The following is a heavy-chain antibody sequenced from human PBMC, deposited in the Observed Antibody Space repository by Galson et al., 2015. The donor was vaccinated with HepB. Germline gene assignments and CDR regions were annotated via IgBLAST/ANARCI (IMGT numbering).Heavy chain of an antibody. CDR1: GYTFTTNG. Sequence: SVKVSCKASGYTFTTNGISWVRQAPGQGLEWMGWISANSGNTKYAQNLQGRVTLTRDTSTSTAYLELRSLRCDDTAAYYCARDRDYRFDYWGQGTLVTVSS. V-gene: IGHV1-18*04. D-gene: IGHD4/OR15-4a*01. J-gene: IGHJ4*02. CDR3: ARDRDYRFDY. CDR2: ISANSGNT.